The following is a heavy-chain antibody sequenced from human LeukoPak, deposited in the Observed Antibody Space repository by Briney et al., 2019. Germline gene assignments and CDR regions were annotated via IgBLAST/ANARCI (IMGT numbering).Heavy chain of an antibody. CDR2: FDPEDGET. J-gene: IGHJ4*02. V-gene: IGHV1-24*01. Sequence: ASVKVSCKVSGYTLTELSMHWVRQAPGKGLECMGGFDPEDGETIYAQTFQGRVTMTADTSSDTAYMDLSSLRSEDTAVYYCATVSGGFYDSSGYYPDYWGQGTLVTVSS. CDR1: GYTLTELS. D-gene: IGHD3-22*01. CDR3: ATVSGGFYDSSGYYPDY.